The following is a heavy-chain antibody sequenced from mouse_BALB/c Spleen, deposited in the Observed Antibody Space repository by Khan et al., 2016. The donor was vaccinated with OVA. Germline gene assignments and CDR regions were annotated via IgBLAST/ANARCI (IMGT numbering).Heavy chain of an antibody. CDR1: GYTFTSFW. V-gene: IGHV1-74*01. CDR2: IDPSKSET. CDR3: AEGGYGSPFAY. D-gene: IGHD1-1*01. J-gene: IGHJ3*01. Sequence: QVQLKQSGPELVRPGASVKMSCKASGYTFTSFWIHWVKQRPGQGLEWIGMIDPSKSETRLNQKFKDKAALIVDKSSNTAYMQLSSLTSEDSAVFYCAEGGYGSPFAYWGQGTLVTVSA.